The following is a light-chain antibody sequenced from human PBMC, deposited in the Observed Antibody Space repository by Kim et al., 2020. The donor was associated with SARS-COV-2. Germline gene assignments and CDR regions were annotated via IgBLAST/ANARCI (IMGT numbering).Light chain of an antibody. CDR2: AAS. CDR3: QQYNNWPPIT. J-gene: IGKJ5*01. CDR1: QSVSSN. V-gene: IGKV3-15*01. Sequence: SPGERATLSCRASQSVSSNLAWYQQKPGQAPRLLIYAASTRATGIPARFSGSGSGTEFTLTISSLQSEYFAVYYCQQYNNWPPITFGQGTRLEIK.